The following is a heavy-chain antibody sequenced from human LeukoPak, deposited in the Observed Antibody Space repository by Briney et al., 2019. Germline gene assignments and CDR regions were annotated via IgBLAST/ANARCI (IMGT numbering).Heavy chain of an antibody. V-gene: IGHV4-34*01. CDR1: GGSFSGYY. J-gene: IGHJ4*02. CDR2: INHSGST. CDR3: ARDAASSGSYYIY. D-gene: IGHD3-10*01. Sequence: SETLSLTCAVYGGSFSGYYWSWIRQPPEKGLEWIGEINHSGSTNYNPSLKSRVTISVDTSKNQFSLKLSSVTAADTAVYYCARDAASSGSYYIYWGQGTLVTVSS.